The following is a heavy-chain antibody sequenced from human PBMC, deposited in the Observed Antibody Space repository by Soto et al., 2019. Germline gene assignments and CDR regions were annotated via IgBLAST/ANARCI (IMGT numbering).Heavy chain of an antibody. J-gene: IGHJ5*02. CDR1: GGSISSGGYS. Sequence: PSETLSLTCAVSGGSISSGGYSWSWIRQPPGKGLEWIGYIYHSGSTYYNPSLKSRVTISVDRSKNQFSLKLSSVTAADTAVYYCARVPDRWGQGTQLTVSS. CDR3: ARVPDR. CDR2: IYHSGST. V-gene: IGHV4-30-2*01. D-gene: IGHD2-2*01.